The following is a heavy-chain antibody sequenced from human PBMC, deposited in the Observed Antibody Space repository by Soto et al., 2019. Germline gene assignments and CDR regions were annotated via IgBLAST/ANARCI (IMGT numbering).Heavy chain of an antibody. CDR1: GGSISSGGYY. V-gene: IGHV4-31*03. CDR2: IYYSGST. J-gene: IGHJ4*02. Sequence: QVQLQESGPGLVKPSQTLSLTCTVSGGSISSGGYYWSWIRQHPGKGVEGIGYIYYSGSTYYNPSLKSRVTISVDTSKNQFSLKLSSVTAADTAVYYCARGYWGTIFAYWGQGTLVTVSS. CDR3: ARGYWGTIFAY. D-gene: IGHD7-27*01.